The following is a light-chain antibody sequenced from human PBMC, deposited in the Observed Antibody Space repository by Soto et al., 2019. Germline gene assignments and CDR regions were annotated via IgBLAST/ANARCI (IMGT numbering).Light chain of an antibody. CDR1: RSDVGAYNS. V-gene: IGLV2-8*01. Sequence: QSALTQPPSASGSPGRSVTISCSGTRSDVGAYNSVSWYQQHPGKAPKLMIYEVSKRPPGVPDRFSGSKSGNAASLTVSGLQAEDEADYYCCSYVGSNIWVFGGGTKLTVL. J-gene: IGLJ3*02. CDR3: CSYVGSNIWV. CDR2: EVS.